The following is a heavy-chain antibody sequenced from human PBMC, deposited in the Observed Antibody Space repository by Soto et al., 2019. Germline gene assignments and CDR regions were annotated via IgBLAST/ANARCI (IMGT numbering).Heavy chain of an antibody. V-gene: IGHV1-3*01. Sequence: QVQLVQSGAEVKKPGASVKVSCKASGYTFTSYAMHWVRQAPGQRLEWMGWINAGNGNTEYSHKFQGRVTITRDTSASTAYMGLSSLRSEDTAVYYCARGPGGPDGPGDYWGQGTLVTFSS. J-gene: IGHJ4*02. CDR3: ARGPGGPDGPGDY. D-gene: IGHD2-15*01. CDR1: GYTFTSYA. CDR2: INAGNGNT.